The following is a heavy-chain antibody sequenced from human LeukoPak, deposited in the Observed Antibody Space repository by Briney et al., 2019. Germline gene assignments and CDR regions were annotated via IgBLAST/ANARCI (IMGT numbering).Heavy chain of an antibody. V-gene: IGHV4-34*01. CDR2: INHSGST. CDR3: ARGDSSRAHWFDP. J-gene: IGHJ5*02. D-gene: IGHD6-13*01. Sequence: PSETLSLTCAVYGGSFSGYYWSWIRQPPGKGLEWIGEINHSGSTNYNPSLKSRVTISVDTSKNQFSLKLSSVTAADTAVYYCARGDSSRAHWFDPWGQGTLVTVSS. CDR1: GGSFSGYY.